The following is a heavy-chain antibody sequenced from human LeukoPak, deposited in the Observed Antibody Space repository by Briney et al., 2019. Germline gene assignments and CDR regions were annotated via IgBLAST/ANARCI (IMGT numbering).Heavy chain of an antibody. CDR1: GFTFSRYS. J-gene: IGHJ1*01. D-gene: IGHD6-13*01. V-gene: IGHV3-48*01. CDR3: ARDASSSWYRAEYFQH. CDR2: ISSSSSTI. Sequence: GGPLRLSCAASGFTFSRYSMHWVRQAPGKGLEWVSYISSSSSTIYHADSVKGRFPISRDNPKNSLYLQMNSLRAEDTAVYYCARDASSSWYRAEYFQHWGQGTLVTVSS.